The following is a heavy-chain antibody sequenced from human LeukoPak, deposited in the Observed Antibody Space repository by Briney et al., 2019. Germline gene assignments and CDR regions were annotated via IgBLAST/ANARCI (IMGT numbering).Heavy chain of an antibody. V-gene: IGHV1-69*06. CDR2: IIPIFGTA. J-gene: IGHJ3*02. D-gene: IGHD4-23*01. CDR1: GGTFSSYA. Sequence: SVKVSCKASGGTFSSYAISWVRQAPGQGLEWMGVIIPIFGTANYAQKFQGRVTITADKYTSTAYMELSSLRSEDTAVYYCARGGNRSMDPNDAFDIWGQGTMVSVSS. CDR3: ARGGNRSMDPNDAFDI.